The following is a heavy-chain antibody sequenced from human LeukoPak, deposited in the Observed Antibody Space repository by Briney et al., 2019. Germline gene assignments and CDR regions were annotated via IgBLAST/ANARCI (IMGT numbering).Heavy chain of an antibody. CDR2: INHSGST. D-gene: IGHD6-6*01. J-gene: IGHJ4*02. Sequence: PSETLSLTCAVYGGSFSGYYWSWIRQPPGKGLEWIGEINHSGSTNYNPSLKSRVTISVDTSKNQFSLKLSSVTAADTAVYYCAGGGSSSTHPDYFDYWGQGTLVTVSS. CDR3: AGGGSSSTHPDYFDY. CDR1: GGSFSGYY. V-gene: IGHV4-34*01.